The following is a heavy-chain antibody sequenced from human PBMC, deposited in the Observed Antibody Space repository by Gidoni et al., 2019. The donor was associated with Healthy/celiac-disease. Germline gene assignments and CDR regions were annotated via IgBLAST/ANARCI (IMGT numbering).Heavy chain of an antibody. CDR3: ARSNCGGDCYRWPWFDP. CDR2: IYYSGST. D-gene: IGHD2-21*02. J-gene: IGHJ5*02. Sequence: QVQLQESGPGLVKPSQTLSLTCTVSGGSISSGGYYWSWIRQHPGKGLEWIGYIYYSGSTYYNPSLKSLVTISVDTSKNQFSLKLSSVTAADTAVYYCARSNCGGDCYRWPWFDPWGQGTLVTVSS. V-gene: IGHV4-31*01. CDR1: GGSISSGGYY.